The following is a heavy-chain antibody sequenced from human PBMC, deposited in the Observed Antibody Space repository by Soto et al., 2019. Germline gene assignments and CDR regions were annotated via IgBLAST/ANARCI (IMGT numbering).Heavy chain of an antibody. J-gene: IGHJ6*02. Sequence: QVQLVQSGAEVKKPGSSVKVSCKASGGTFSSYAISWVRQAPGQGLEWMGGIIPIFGTANYAQKFQGRVTSTADESTSTAYMELSSLRSEDTAVYYCARDIFHIVVVPAANRGDYYYGMDVWGQGTTVTVSS. V-gene: IGHV1-69*01. CDR3: ARDIFHIVVVPAANRGDYYYGMDV. CDR2: IIPIFGTA. D-gene: IGHD2-2*01. CDR1: GGTFSSYA.